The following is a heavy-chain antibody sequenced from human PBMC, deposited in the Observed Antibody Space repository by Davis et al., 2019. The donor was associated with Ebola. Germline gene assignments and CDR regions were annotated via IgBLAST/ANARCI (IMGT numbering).Heavy chain of an antibody. CDR1: GGSISSYY. J-gene: IGHJ4*02. V-gene: IGHV4-59*08. Sequence: SETLSLTCTVSGGSISSYYWSWIRQPPGKGLEWIGYMYYSGSTNYNPSLKSRVTISVDTSKNQFSLKLSSVTAADTAVYYCARQEYYYDSSGYYGLGGFDYWGQGTLVTVSS. CDR2: MYYSGST. CDR3: ARQEYYYDSSGYYGLGGFDY. D-gene: IGHD3-22*01.